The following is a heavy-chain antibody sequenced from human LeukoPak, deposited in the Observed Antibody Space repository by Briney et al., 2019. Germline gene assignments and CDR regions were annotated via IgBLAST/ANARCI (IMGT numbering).Heavy chain of an antibody. CDR1: GYGFSSYW. V-gene: IGHV5-51*01. Sequence: GESLKISCKGSGYGFSSYWIGWVRQMPGKGLEYMGIICPGDSDTRYSQSFQGQVTISADKSITTAYLQWSSLKASDTAMYYCARLGDLYGDYGIHDYWGQGTLVTVSS. J-gene: IGHJ4*02. CDR3: ARLGDLYGDYGIHDY. D-gene: IGHD4-17*01. CDR2: ICPGDSDT.